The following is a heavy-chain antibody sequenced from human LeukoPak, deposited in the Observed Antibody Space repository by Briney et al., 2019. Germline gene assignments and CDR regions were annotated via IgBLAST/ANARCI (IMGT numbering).Heavy chain of an antibody. D-gene: IGHD2-2*01. CDR3: ARDREDCSSTSCLPRFDY. J-gene: IGHJ4*02. V-gene: IGHV4-30-4*08. CDR1: GGSISSGDYY. CDR2: IYYSGST. Sequence: SETLSLTCTVSGGSISSGDYYWSWIRQPPGKGREWIGYIYYSGSTYYNPSLKSRVTISVDTSKNQFSLKLSSVTAADTAVYYCARDREDCSSTSCLPRFDYWGQGTLVTVSS.